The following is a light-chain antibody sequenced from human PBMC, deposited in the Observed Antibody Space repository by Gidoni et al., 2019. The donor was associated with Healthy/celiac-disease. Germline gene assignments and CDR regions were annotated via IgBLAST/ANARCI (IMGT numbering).Light chain of an antibody. CDR2: SNN. CDR3: AAWDDSLSGVV. V-gene: IGLV1-47*02. J-gene: IGLJ2*01. Sequence: HSLLTQPPSTSETPGHRVTISCSGSRSNIGSNYVYWYQQLPGTAPKLLIYSNNQRPSGVPDRFSGSKSGTSASLAISGLRSEDEADYYCAAWDDSLSGVVFGGGTKLTVL. CDR1: RSNIGSNY.